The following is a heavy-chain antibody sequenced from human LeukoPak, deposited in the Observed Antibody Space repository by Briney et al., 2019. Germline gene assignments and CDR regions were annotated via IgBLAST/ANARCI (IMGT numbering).Heavy chain of an antibody. CDR1: GFTFSSYA. CDR2: FSGSGGST. D-gene: IGHD2-15*01. CDR3: AKDRKSGGSCHDC. V-gene: IGHV3-23*01. J-gene: IGHJ4*02. Sequence: GGSLRLSCAASGFTFSSYAMSWVRQAPGKGLEWVSAFSGSGGSTYYADSVKGRFTISRDNSKNTMYLQMNSLRGEDTAVYYCAKDRKSGGSCHDCWGQGILVTVSS.